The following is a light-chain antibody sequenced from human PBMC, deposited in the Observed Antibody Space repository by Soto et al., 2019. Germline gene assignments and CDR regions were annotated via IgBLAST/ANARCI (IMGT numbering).Light chain of an antibody. J-gene: IGKJ1*01. Sequence: EIVMTRSPATLSVSPGERATLSCRASQSVSSNLAWYQQKPGQAPRLLIYGASTRATGMPARFSGGGSGTEFTLTISSLQSEDFAVYYCQQHNNWPWTFGQGDQGGYQ. CDR3: QQHNNWPWT. V-gene: IGKV3D-15*01. CDR1: QSVSSN. CDR2: GAS.